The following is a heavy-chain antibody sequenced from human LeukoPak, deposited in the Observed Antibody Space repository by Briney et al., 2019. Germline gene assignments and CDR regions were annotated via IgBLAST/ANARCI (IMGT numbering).Heavy chain of an antibody. CDR1: GGSGSSYC. V-gene: IGHV4-59*02. J-gene: IGHJ4*02. CDR2: IYNSGNT. Sequence: SETLSLTCTVSGGSGSSYCWSWVRQSPEKGLEWIGYIYNSGNTNYNPSLKSRVTISRDMSRNQFSLKVRSVTPADTAVHYCARGSGSGWYYFDHWGQGALVTVSS. D-gene: IGHD6-19*01. CDR3: ARGSGSGWYYFDH.